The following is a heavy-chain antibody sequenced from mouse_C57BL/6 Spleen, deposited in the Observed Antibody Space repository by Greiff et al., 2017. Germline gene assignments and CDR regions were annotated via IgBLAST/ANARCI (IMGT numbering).Heavy chain of an antibody. J-gene: IGHJ4*01. Sequence: DVKLVESGGGLVKPGGSLKLSCAASGFTFSDYGMHWVRQAPEKGLEWVASFSRGSSTIYSADTVQGRFTFSRDNAKNPLVLQMTSLWSEDTAMYYCARDYNGSSYDDMDYWGQGTSVTVSS. CDR3: ARDYNGSSYDDMDY. D-gene: IGHD1-1*01. V-gene: IGHV5-17*01. CDR1: GFTFSDYG. CDR2: FSRGSSTI.